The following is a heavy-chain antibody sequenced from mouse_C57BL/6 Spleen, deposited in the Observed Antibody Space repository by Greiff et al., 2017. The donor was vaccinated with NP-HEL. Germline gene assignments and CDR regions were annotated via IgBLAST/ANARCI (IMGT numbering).Heavy chain of an antibody. CDR2: ISSGGSYT. CDR3: ARGDDYDVGWFAY. CDR1: GFTFSSYG. V-gene: IGHV5-6*01. D-gene: IGHD2-4*01. J-gene: IGHJ3*01. Sequence: EVKVVESGGDLVKPGGSLKLSCAASGFTFSSYGMSWVRQTPDKRLEWVATISSGGSYTYYPDSVKGRFTISRDNAKNTLYLQMSSLKSEDTAMYYCARGDDYDVGWFAYWGQGTLVTVSA.